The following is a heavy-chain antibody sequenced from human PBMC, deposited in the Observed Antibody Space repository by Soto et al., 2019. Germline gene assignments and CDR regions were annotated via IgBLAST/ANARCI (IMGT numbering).Heavy chain of an antibody. CDR1: GYIFKNYA. CDR3: ARHLYDYVWGSYRH. D-gene: IGHD3-16*02. Sequence: QVQLVQSGAEVKETGSSVKVSCKSSGYIFKNYAVTWLRQAPRQGLEWMGGIIPVFGTPDYSQKFRGRVTITADESTSTVYMELRSLTSEDTAVYYCARHLYDYVWGSYRHWGQGTLVTVSS. V-gene: IGHV1-69*01. J-gene: IGHJ4*02. CDR2: IIPVFGTP.